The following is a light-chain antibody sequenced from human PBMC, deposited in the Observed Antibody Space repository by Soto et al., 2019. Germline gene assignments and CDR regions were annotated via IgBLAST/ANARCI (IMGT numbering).Light chain of an antibody. J-gene: IGLJ2*01. CDR3: SSYTSSSTLEV. Sequence: QSALTQPASVSGSPGQSITISCTGTSSDVGGYNYVSWYQQHPGKAPKLMIYDVSNRPSGVSNRFSGSKSGKTASLTISGLQAEDEADYYCSSYTSSSTLEVFGGGTKVTVL. CDR2: DVS. V-gene: IGLV2-14*01. CDR1: SSDVGGYNY.